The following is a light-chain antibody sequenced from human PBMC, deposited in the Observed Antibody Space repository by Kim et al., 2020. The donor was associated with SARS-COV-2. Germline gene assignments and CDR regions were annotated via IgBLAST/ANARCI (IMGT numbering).Light chain of an antibody. V-gene: IGLV2-14*03. CDR2: DVT. J-gene: IGLJ1*01. Sequence: QSIAISCTGTSSDVGGYNYVSWYQQHPGKAPKVMIYDVTNRPSGVSNRFSGSKSGNTASLTISGLQAEDEADYSCSSYTSSSTLVFGTGTKVTVL. CDR1: SSDVGGYNY. CDR3: SSYTSSSTLV.